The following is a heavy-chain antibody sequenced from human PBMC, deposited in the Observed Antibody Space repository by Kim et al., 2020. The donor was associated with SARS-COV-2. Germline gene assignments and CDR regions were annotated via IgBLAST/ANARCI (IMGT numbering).Heavy chain of an antibody. CDR1: GFSFGIHA. Sequence: GGSLRLSCAASGFSFGIHAMSWVRQTPGKGLEWVSSITGSGRSTYYADAVKGLFTISTDNSKNMLFLPMNSLRADDTAVYYCAKHFCCARNCPTVSCRPPSHHIDVWGKGTTVTVPS. V-gene: IGHV3-23*01. CDR2: ITGSGRST. D-gene: IGHD2-8*01. J-gene: IGHJ6*03. CDR3: AKHFCCARNCPTVSCRPPSHHIDV.